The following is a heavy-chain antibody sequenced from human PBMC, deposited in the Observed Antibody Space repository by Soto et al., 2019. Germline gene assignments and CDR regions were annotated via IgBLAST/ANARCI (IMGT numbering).Heavy chain of an antibody. V-gene: IGHV4-59*01. CDR1: GGSISSYY. J-gene: IGHJ4*02. D-gene: IGHD4-17*01. Sequence: SETLSLTCTVPGGSISSYYWSWIRQPPGKGLEWIGYIFYSGSTNYNPSLKSRVTISVDTSKNQFSLKLSSVTAADTAVYYCARDHDYGDYSYFDYWGQGIMVTVSS. CDR3: ARDHDYGDYSYFDY. CDR2: IFYSGST.